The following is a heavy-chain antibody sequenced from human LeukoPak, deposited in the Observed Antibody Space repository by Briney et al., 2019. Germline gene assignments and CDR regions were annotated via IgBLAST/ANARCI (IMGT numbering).Heavy chain of an antibody. V-gene: IGHV4-59*08. J-gene: IGHJ6*03. CDR2: FFYGGST. Sequence: PSETLSLTFTISGCPISTSDWSWIRQPPGKGLEWIGYFFYGGSTKYNPSLESRVTISADTSNNQFSLELSSVTAADTAVYYCASGYYYYMDVWGTGTTVIVSS. CDR3: ASGYYYYMDV. CDR1: GCPISTSD.